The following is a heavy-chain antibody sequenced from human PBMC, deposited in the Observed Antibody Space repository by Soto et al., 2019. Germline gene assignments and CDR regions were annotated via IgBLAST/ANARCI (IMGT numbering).Heavy chain of an antibody. D-gene: IGHD1-1*01. V-gene: IGHV4-30-4*01. CDR3: AALETPGTGFYYFDY. CDR2: ISYGGST. Sequence: SETLSLTCTVSGGSISSGNYYWSWIRQPPGKGLEWIGFISYGGSTYYSASLKSRFTISVDTSKNQFSLNLSFVTAADTAFYYCAALETPGTGFYYFDYWGQGTLVTVSS. J-gene: IGHJ4*02. CDR1: GGSISSGNYY.